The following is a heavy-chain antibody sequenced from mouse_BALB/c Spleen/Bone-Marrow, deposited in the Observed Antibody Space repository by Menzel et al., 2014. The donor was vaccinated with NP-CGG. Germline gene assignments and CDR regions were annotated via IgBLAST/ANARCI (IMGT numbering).Heavy chain of an antibody. D-gene: IGHD2-2*01. CDR3: SSLGCSGYFDY. J-gene: IGHJ2*01. V-gene: IGHV14-3*02. CDR1: GFNIKDTY. Sequence: VQLKQSGAELVKPGASVKLSCTASGFNIKDTYMHWVKHRPEQGLEWIGRIDPANDNTKYDPKFQGKATITADTSSNKAYLHLSSLTSEDTALFSFSSLGCSGYFDYWGLGTTLTVSS. CDR2: IDPANDNT.